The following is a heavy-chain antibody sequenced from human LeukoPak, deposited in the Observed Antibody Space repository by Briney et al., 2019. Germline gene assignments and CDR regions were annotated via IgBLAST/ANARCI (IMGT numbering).Heavy chain of an antibody. V-gene: IGHV3-30*02. J-gene: IGHJ6*03. D-gene: IGHD2-15*01. CDR1: GFTFSSYG. CDR2: IRYDGSNK. CDR3: AKSRMHYYYYMDV. Sequence: GGSLRLSCAASGFTFSSYGMHWVRQAPGKGLEWVAFIRYDGSNKYYADSAKGRFTISRDNSKNTLYLQMNSLRAEDTAVYYCAKSRMHYYYYMDVWGKGTTVTISS.